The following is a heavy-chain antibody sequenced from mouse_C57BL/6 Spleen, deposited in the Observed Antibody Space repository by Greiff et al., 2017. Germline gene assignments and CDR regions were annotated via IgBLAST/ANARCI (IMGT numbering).Heavy chain of an antibody. CDR1: GYTFTDYE. CDR2: IDPETGGT. CDR3: TRRGDGYFDY. V-gene: IGHV1-15*01. J-gene: IGHJ2*01. Sequence: VQLQQSGAELVRPGASVTLSCKASGYTFTDYEMHWVKQTPVHGLEWIGAIDPETGGTAYNQKFKGKDILTADKSSSTAYMELRSLTSEDSAVYYCTRRGDGYFDYWGQGTTLTVSS. D-gene: IGHD2-3*01.